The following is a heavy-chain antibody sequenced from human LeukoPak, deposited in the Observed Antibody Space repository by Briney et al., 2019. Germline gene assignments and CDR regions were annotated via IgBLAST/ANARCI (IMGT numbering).Heavy chain of an antibody. CDR3: ARDSGAFDI. D-gene: IGHD3-10*01. V-gene: IGHV4-59*01. CDR2: IYYSGST. J-gene: IGHJ3*02. Sequence: SETLSLACTVSGGSISSYYWSWIRQPPGKGLEWIGYIYYSGSTNYNPSLKSRVTISVDTSKNQFSLKLSSVTAADTAVYYCARDSGAFDIWGQGTMVTVPS. CDR1: GGSISSYY.